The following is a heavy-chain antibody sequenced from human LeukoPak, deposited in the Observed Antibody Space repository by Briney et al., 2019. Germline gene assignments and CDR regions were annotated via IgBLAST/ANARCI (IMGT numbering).Heavy chain of an antibody. CDR3: ARHDPGWFDT. Sequence: SETLSLTCTVSGXSISSSYWSWIRQPPGKGLEWIGYIHYSGSTNYNPSLKSRATISVDTSKAHFSLKLSSATAADTAVYYCARHDPGWFDTWGQGTLVTVSS. V-gene: IGHV4-59*08. CDR2: IHYSGST. CDR1: GXSISSSY. J-gene: IGHJ5*02. D-gene: IGHD7-27*01.